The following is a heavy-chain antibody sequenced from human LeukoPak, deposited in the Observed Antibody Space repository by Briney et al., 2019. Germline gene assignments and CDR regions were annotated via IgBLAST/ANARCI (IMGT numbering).Heavy chain of an antibody. CDR3: AASGPVGVYWFDP. CDR2: IYYSGST. V-gene: IGHV4-39*01. Sequence: PSETLSLTCTVSGGSISSSSYYWGWIRQPPGKGLEWIGSIYYSGSTYYNPSLKSRVTISVDTSKNQFSLKLSSVTAADTAVYYCAASGPVGVYWFDPWGQGTLVTVSS. CDR1: GGSISSSSYY. J-gene: IGHJ5*02. D-gene: IGHD3-10*01.